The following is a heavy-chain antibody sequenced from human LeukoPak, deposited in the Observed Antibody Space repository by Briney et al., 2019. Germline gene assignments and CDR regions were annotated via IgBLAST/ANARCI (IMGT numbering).Heavy chain of an antibody. V-gene: IGHV3-9*01. CDR3: AKGHDYGAPTYFDH. D-gene: IGHD4-17*01. CDR1: GFTFDDYA. CDR2: ISWNSGSI. Sequence: PGRSLRLSCAASGFTFDDYAIHWVRQAPGKGLEWVSGISWNSGSIDYADSVKGRFTISRDNAKNSLYLQMSSLRAEDTAFYYCAKGHDYGAPTYFDHWGQGTLVTVSS. J-gene: IGHJ4*02.